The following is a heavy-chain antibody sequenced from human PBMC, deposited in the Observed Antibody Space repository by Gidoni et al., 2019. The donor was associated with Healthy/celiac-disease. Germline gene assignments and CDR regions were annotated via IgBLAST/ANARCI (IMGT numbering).Heavy chain of an antibody. Sequence: EVQLVESGGGLVKPGGSLRLSCAASGFTFSNAWLSWVRQAPGKGLEWVGRIKSKTDGGTTDYAAPVKGRFTISRDDSKNTLYLQMNSLKTEDTAVYYCTTDLDIVVVVAATPGGPWGQGTLVTVSS. CDR3: TTDLDIVVVVAATPGGP. CDR2: IKSKTDGGTT. CDR1: GFTFSNAW. V-gene: IGHV3-15*01. J-gene: IGHJ5*02. D-gene: IGHD2-15*01.